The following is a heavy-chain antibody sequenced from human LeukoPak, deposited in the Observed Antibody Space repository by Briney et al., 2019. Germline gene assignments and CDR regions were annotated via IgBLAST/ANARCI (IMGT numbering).Heavy chain of an antibody. CDR1: GFTFSSYA. CDR3: AKRSAESSGYFDY. J-gene: IGHJ4*02. Sequence: PGGSLRLSCAASGFTFSSYAVTWVRQAPGKGLEWVSAITGSGAFTDYADSVQGRFTISRDNSKNTLYLQMNSLRAEDTAVYYCAKRSAESSGYFDYWGQGTLVTVSS. D-gene: IGHD6-19*01. V-gene: IGHV3-23*01. CDR2: ITGSGAFT.